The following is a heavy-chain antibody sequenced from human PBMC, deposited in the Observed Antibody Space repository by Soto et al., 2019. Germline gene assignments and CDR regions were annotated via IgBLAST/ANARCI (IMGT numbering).Heavy chain of an antibody. Sequence: PSETLSLTCTVSGGSISSSSYYWGWIRQPPGKGLEWIGSIYYSGSTYYNPSLKSRVTISVDTSKNQFSLKLSSVTAADTAVYYCAQHHYYDTNWFDYWGQGALVTVSS. V-gene: IGHV4-39*01. CDR2: IYYSGST. CDR1: GGSISSSSYY. CDR3: AQHHYYDTNWFDY. D-gene: IGHD3-22*01. J-gene: IGHJ5*01.